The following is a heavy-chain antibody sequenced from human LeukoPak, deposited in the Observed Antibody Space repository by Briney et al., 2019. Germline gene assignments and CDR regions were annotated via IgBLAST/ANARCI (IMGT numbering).Heavy chain of an antibody. CDR3: ARRGTPRKYYFDY. CDR2: IYYSGST. D-gene: IGHD3-16*01. CDR1: GGSISSSSHS. V-gene: IGHV4-39*01. J-gene: IGHJ4*02. Sequence: SETLSLTCTVSGGSISSSSHSWGWIRQPPGKGLEWIGSIYYSGSTYYNPSLKSRVTLSVDTSKNQFSLKLSSVTAADTAVYYCARRGTPRKYYFDYWGQGTLVTVSS.